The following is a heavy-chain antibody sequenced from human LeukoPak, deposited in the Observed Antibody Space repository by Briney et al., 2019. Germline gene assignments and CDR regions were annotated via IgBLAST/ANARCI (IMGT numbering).Heavy chain of an antibody. J-gene: IGHJ4*02. D-gene: IGHD6-13*01. CDR3: ASVSSPEDY. CDR1: GFTFSSYA. V-gene: IGHV3-30-3*01. CDR2: ISYDGSNK. Sequence: PGRSLRLSCAASGFTFSSYAMHWVRQAPGKGLEWVAVISYDGSNKYYADSVKGRFTISRDNSKNTLYLQMNSLRAEDTAVYYCASVSSPEDYWGQGTLVTVSS.